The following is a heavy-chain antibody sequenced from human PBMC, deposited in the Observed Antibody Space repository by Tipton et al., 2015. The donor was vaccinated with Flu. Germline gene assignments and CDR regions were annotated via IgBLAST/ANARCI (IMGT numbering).Heavy chain of an antibody. D-gene: IGHD3-10*01. CDR1: GFTFSSYG. CDR2: IWYDGSNK. J-gene: IGHJ6*02. V-gene: IGHV3-33*01. Sequence: SLRLSCAASGFTFSSYGMHWVRQAPGKGLEWVAVIWYDGSNKYYADSVKGRFTISRDNSKNTLYLQMNSLRAEDTAVYYCARAGYGSGSYQHNYYGMDVWGQGTTVTVSS. CDR3: ARAGYGSGSYQHNYYGMDV.